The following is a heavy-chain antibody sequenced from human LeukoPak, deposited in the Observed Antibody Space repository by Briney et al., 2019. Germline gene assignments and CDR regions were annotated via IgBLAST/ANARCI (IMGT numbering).Heavy chain of an antibody. CDR1: GYTFIRYY. J-gene: IGHJ5*02. V-gene: IGHV1-46*01. CDR2: VNPSGDST. CDR3: ARDPSNTSGWKTWFDT. Sequence: GASVKVSCKASGYTFIRYYIHWVRQAPGQGLEWMGIVNPSGDSTNYAQKFQGRVTMTRDTSTSTVYMELSSLRSDDTAFYYCARDPSNTSGWKTWFDTWGQGTLVTVSS. D-gene: IGHD6-19*01.